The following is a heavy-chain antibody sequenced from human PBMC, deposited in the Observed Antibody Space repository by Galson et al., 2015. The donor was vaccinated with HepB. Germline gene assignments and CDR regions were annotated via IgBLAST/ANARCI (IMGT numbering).Heavy chain of an antibody. J-gene: IGHJ4*02. CDR1: GGTFSSYA. Sequence: SVKVSCKASGGTFSSYAISWVRQAPGQGLEWMGGIIPIFGTANYAQKFQGRVTITADESTSTAYMELSSLRSEDTAVYYCAYTQLPVDTAMDHSFDYWGQGTLVTASS. D-gene: IGHD5-18*01. CDR2: IIPIFGTA. V-gene: IGHV1-69*13. CDR3: AYTQLPVDTAMDHSFDY.